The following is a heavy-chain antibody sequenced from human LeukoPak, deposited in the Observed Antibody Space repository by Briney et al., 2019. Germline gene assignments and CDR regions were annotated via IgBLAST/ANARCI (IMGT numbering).Heavy chain of an antibody. CDR2: IWFDGRKI. J-gene: IGHJ4*02. V-gene: IGHV3-33*01. CDR3: ARGSGGDGYGYWGDY. CDR1: GFTFSHYG. D-gene: IGHD5-24*01. Sequence: GGSLRLSCAASGFTFSHYGMHWVRQAPGMGLEWVAVIWFDGRKIHYPDSVKGRFTISRDNSKNTLYLQMDNLRADDTAVYYCARGSGGDGYGYWGDYWGQGTLVTVSP.